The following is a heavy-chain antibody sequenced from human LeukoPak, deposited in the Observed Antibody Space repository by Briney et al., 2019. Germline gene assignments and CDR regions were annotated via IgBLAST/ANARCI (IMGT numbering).Heavy chain of an antibody. D-gene: IGHD1-14*01. CDR1: EFTVSSNY. CDR2: IYSDGST. J-gene: IGHJ5*02. CDR3: ARDMGTGYNWFDP. Sequence: GGSLRLSCAASEFTVSSNYMSWVRQAPGKGLEWVSVIYSDGSTNYADSVKRRFTISRDNSKNTLYLQMNSLRAEDTAVYYCARDMGTGYNWFDPWGQGTLVTVSS. V-gene: IGHV3-53*01.